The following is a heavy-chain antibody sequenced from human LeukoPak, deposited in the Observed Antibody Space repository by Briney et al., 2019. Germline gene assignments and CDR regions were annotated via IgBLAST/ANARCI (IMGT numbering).Heavy chain of an antibody. CDR2: IYTSGST. D-gene: IGHD3-22*01. CDR3: ARVMYYYDSSGYYPAYYFDY. CDR1: GGSISSYY. V-gene: IGHV4-4*08. Sequence: SETLSLTCTVSGGSISSYYWSWIRQPPGKGLEWIGYIYTSGSTNYNPSLKSRVTMSVDTSKNQFSLKLSSVTAADTAVYYCARVMYYYDSSGYYPAYYFDYWGQGTLVTVSS. J-gene: IGHJ4*02.